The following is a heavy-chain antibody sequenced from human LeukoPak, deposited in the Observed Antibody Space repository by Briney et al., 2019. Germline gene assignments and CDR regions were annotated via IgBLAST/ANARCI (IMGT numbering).Heavy chain of an antibody. CDR1: GYTFTSYD. V-gene: IGHV1-8*01. J-gene: IGHJ5*02. Sequence: ASAKVSCKASGYTFTSYDINWVRQATGQGLEWMGWTNPNSGNTGYAQKFQGRVTMTRNTSISTAYMELSSLRSEDTAVYYCARGTRYCSSTSCYRGENWFDPWGQGTLVTVSS. CDR3: ARGTRYCSSTSCYRGENWFDP. D-gene: IGHD2-2*02. CDR2: TNPNSGNT.